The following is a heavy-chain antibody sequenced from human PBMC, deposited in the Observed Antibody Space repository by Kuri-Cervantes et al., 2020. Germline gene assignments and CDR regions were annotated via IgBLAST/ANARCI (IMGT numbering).Heavy chain of an antibody. CDR2: IKQDGSEK. D-gene: IGHD4-17*01. J-gene: IGHJ4*02. CDR3: AREGTGYYGDYYFDY. V-gene: IGHV3-7*03. Sequence: GGSLRLSCAASGFTFSSYWMSWVRQAPGKGLEWVANIKQDGSEKYYVDSVKGRFTISRDNSKNTLYLQMNSLRAEDTAVYYCAREGTGYYGDYYFDYWGQGTLVTVSS. CDR1: GFTFSSYW.